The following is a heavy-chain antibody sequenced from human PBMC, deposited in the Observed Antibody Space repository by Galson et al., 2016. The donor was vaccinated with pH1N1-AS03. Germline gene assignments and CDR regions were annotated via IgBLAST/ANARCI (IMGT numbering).Heavy chain of an antibody. CDR3: ARDRHYDTSGRFYYGSEH. D-gene: IGHD3-22*01. CDR1: GGTFSNYA. CDR2: IHPIFGTP. Sequence: SVKVSCKASGGTFSNYAISWMRQAPGQGLEWMGGIHPIFGTPSYAQKFRGRLTITADHSTSAAYMELTILTSEDTAIYYCARDRHYDTSGRFYYGSEHWGQGTLVIGPS. V-gene: IGHV1-69*13. J-gene: IGHJ4*02.